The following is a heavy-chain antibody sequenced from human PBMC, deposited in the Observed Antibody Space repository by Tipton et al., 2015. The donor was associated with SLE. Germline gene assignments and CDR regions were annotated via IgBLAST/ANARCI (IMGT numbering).Heavy chain of an antibody. V-gene: IGHV4-30-2*05. J-gene: IGHJ6*03. CDR2: IYHTGST. Sequence: TLSLTCTVSGGSISSHYWSWIRQPPGKGLEWMGYIYHTGSTYNNPSLKSRVTISVDKSKNQFTLKLSSVTAADTAVYYCARARCSSTSCYGPYYYYMDVWGKGTTVTVSS. CDR3: ARARCSSTSCYGPYYYYMDV. CDR1: GGSISSHY. D-gene: IGHD2-2*01.